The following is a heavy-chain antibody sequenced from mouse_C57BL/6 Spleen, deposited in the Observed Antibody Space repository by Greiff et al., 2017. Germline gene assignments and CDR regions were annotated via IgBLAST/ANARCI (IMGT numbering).Heavy chain of an antibody. D-gene: IGHD1-1*01. J-gene: IGHJ4*01. Sequence: VKLKESGVELVKPGASVNLSCKASGYTSTEYTIHWVKQRSGQGLEWIGWFYPGSGSIKSNENSKDKATLTADKSSSTVYMELSRLTSEDSAVYFCAGHEAYYCGSSYGAMDYWGQGTSVTVSS. CDR1: GYTSTEYT. CDR2: FYPGSGSI. V-gene: IGHV1-62-2*01. CDR3: AGHEAYYCGSSYGAMDY.